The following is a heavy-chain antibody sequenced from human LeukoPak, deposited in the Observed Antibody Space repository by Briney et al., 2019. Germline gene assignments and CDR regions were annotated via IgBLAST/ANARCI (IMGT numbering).Heavy chain of an antibody. D-gene: IGHD6-13*01. CDR3: AREPRCSSCSHEY. CDR2: ITSHNSYI. Sequence: GGSLRLSCAASGFTFSDYTMNWVRQAPGKGLEWVSSITSHNSYIYYADSVKGRFTISRDNAKNSVFLQMNSLRAEDTAVYYCAREPRCSSCSHEYWGQGILVTVSS. V-gene: IGHV3-21*01. J-gene: IGHJ4*02. CDR1: GFTFSDYT.